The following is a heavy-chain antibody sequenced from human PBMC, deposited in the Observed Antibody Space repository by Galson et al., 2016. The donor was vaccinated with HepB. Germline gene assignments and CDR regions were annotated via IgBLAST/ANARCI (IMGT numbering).Heavy chain of an antibody. CDR1: GFTFSSYS. CDR2: ISHDGTNT. CDR3: VQGSTAPAV. D-gene: IGHD1-26*01. J-gene: IGHJ6*04. V-gene: IGHV3-30-3*01. Sequence: SLRLSCAASGFTFSSYSMHWVRQAPGKRLEWVAVISHDGTNTYYTDSLRGRFTISRDNSKNMVYLQMNSLRAEDTATYYCVQGSTAPAVWGKGTTVTVSS.